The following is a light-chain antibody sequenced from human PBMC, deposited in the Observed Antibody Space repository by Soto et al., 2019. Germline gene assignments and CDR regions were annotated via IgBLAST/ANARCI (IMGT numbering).Light chain of an antibody. J-gene: IGLJ1*01. CDR3: SSDTSSSTLV. CDR2: DVS. CDR1: SSDVGGYNS. V-gene: IGLV2-14*01. Sequence: QSALTQPASVSGSPGQSVTISCTGTSSDVGGYNSVSWYQQHPGKAPKLMIYDVSNRPSGVSNRFSGSKSGNRASLTISGLQAEDEADYCCSSDTSSSTLVFGPGTKVTVL.